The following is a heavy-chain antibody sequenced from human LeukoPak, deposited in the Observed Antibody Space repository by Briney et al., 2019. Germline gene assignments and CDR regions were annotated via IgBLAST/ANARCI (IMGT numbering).Heavy chain of an antibody. V-gene: IGHV1-2*02. D-gene: IGHD3-10*01. J-gene: IGHJ4*02. CDR3: ARDPRDRNLPEDY. Sequence: ASVNVSCKTSGYTFSVYYIRWVRQAPGQGLEWMGWVEPSSGGTTYAQKFQGRVTMTRDTSISTAYMELSSLRPDDTAVYYCARDPRDRNLPEDYWGQGTLVTVSS. CDR2: VEPSSGGT. CDR1: GYTFSVYY.